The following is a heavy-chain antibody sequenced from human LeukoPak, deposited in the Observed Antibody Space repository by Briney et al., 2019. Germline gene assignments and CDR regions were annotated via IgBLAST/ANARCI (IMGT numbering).Heavy chain of an antibody. V-gene: IGHV1-69*13. Sequence: SVKVSCKASGGTSSSYAISWVRQAPGQGLEWMGGIIPIFGIANYAQKFQGRVTITADESTSTAYMELSSLRSEDTAVYYCARAPRWLQSQTYFDYWGQGTLVTVSS. CDR3: ARAPRWLQSQTYFDY. CDR2: IIPIFGIA. CDR1: GGTSSSYA. D-gene: IGHD5-24*01. J-gene: IGHJ4*02.